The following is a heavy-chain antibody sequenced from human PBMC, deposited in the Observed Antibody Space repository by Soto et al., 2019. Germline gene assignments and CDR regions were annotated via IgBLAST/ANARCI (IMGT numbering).Heavy chain of an antibody. CDR2: IYSGGTT. J-gene: IGHJ3*02. V-gene: IGHV3-53*02. Sequence: EVQLVQTGGGLIQPGGYLRLSCAASGFTVSSNYMSWVRQAPGKGLEWVSVIYSGGTTYYADSVQGRFTISRDNSKNTVYLRLSSLRVEDTAIYYCAREMGTPVVDANTHCGALDIWGLGTMVTVSS. D-gene: IGHD2-15*01. CDR1: GFTVSSNY. CDR3: AREMGTPVVDANTHCGALDI.